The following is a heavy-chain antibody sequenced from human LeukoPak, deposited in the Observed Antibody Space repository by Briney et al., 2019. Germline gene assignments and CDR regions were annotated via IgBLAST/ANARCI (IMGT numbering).Heavy chain of an antibody. CDR3: SKVVISYCSSWYAEYFLH. CDR1: GFTFSSYA. CDR2: ISGSGGST. D-gene: IGHD6-13*01. Sequence: PGGSLRLSCAASGFTFSSYAMSWVRQAPGKGLEWVSAISGSGGSTYYADSVKGRFTISSDNSKNTLYLQMNIMRAEDTAVYYCSKVVISYCSSWYAEYFLHWGQGTLVTVSS. J-gene: IGHJ1*01. V-gene: IGHV3-23*01.